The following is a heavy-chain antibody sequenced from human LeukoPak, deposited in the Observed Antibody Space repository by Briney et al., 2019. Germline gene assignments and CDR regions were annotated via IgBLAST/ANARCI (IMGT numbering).Heavy chain of an antibody. Sequence: PSETLSLTCTVSGGSISGDHWNWIRQPPGKGLEWIGYIYYSGNTNYNPSLKSRVTISVDTSKNQFSLKLNSVTAANTAVYYCARRNDSGIWGQGTMVTVSS. V-gene: IGHV4-59*08. J-gene: IGHJ3*02. CDR2: IYYSGNT. CDR1: GGSISGDH. CDR3: ARRNDSGI.